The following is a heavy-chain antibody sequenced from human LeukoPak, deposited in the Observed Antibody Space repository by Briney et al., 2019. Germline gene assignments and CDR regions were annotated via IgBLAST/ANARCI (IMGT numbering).Heavy chain of an antibody. CDR3: ARDRAAVPAAIGVY. D-gene: IGHD2-2*02. Sequence: GRSLRLSCAASGFTFSSYAMHWVRQAPGKGLEWVAVISYDGSNKYYADSVKGRFTISRDNSKNTLYLQMNSLRAEDTAVYYCARDRAAVPAAIGVYWGQGTLVTVSS. J-gene: IGHJ4*02. CDR1: GFTFSSYA. V-gene: IGHV3-30-3*01. CDR2: ISYDGSNK.